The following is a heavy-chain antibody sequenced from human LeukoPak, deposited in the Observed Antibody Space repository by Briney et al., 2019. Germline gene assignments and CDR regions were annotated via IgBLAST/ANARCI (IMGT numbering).Heavy chain of an antibody. CDR2: IKTDGSST. V-gene: IGHV3-74*01. CDR3: ARLASGSSGQPFDF. Sequence: GGSLRLSCAASGFTFSSYWMHWVRQAPGKGLVWVSRIKTDGSSTSYADSVKGRFTISRDNAKNTMYLQMNSLRVEDTAVYYCARLASGSSGQPFDFWGQGTLVTVSS. J-gene: IGHJ4*02. D-gene: IGHD6-19*01. CDR1: GFTFSSYW.